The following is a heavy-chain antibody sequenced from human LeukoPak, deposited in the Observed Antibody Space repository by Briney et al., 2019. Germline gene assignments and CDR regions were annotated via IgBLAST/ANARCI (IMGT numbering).Heavy chain of an antibody. Sequence: ETLSLTCNVSGGSVSHYYWSWIRQPPGKGLEWVGYMYYGGSSNYNPSLKSRVTISIDTSKNQFSLKLNSVTAADTAVYYCAGPTYMSATGYFDYWGQGILVTVSS. V-gene: IGHV4-59*02. D-gene: IGHD1-1*01. CDR1: GGSVSHYY. J-gene: IGHJ4*02. CDR3: AGPTYMSATGYFDY. CDR2: MYYGGSS.